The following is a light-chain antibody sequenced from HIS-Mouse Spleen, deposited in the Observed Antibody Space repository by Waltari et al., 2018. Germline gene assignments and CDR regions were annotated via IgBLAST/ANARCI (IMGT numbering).Light chain of an antibody. J-gene: IGLJ2*01. Sequence: QSALTQPASVSGSPGQSITISCTGTSRDVGSYTLVSWYQQHPGKAPKLMIYEGSKRPSGVYNRFSGSKSGNTASLTISGLQAEDEADYYCCSYAGSSTFVVFGGGTKLTVL. CDR1: SRDVGSYTL. CDR3: CSYAGSSTFVV. V-gene: IGLV2-23*01. CDR2: EGS.